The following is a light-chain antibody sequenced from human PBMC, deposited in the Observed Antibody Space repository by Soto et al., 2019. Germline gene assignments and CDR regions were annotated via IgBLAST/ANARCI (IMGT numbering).Light chain of an antibody. CDR2: EVS. V-gene: IGLV2-14*01. CDR1: SSDVGGYNY. CDR3: SSYTSSSTWV. J-gene: IGLJ3*02. Sequence: QSALTQPASVSGSPGQSITISCTGTSSDVGGYNYVSWYQQHPGKAPKLMIYEVSNRPSGVSNRFSGSKSGNTASLTVFGLQAEDEADYCSSYTSSSTWVFGGGTKLTVL.